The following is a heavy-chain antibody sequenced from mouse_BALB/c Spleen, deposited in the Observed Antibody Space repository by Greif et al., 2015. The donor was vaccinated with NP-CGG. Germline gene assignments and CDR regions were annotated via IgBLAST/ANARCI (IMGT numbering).Heavy chain of an antibody. Sequence: EVKLMESGAELVKPGASVKLSCTASGFNIKDTYMHWVKQRPEQGLEWIGRIDPANGNTKYDPKFQGKATITADTSSNTAYLQLSSLTSEDTAVYYCARYGYYVMDYWGQGTSVTVSS. J-gene: IGHJ4*01. CDR1: GFNIKDTY. D-gene: IGHD1-1*02. CDR2: IDPANGNT. V-gene: IGHV14-3*02. CDR3: ARYGYYVMDY.